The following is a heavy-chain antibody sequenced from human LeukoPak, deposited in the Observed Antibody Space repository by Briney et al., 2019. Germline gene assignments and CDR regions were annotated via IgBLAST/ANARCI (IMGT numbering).Heavy chain of an antibody. V-gene: IGHV3-74*01. Sequence: GSLRLSCAASGFTFSGYWMYWVRQAPGKGLVWVSLINSDGSSTNYADSVKGRFTISRDNAKNTLYLQVNSLRADDSAVYYCARHLGTYSDHWGQGTLVTVSS. CDR1: GFTFSGYW. CDR3: ARHLGTYSDH. CDR2: INSDGSST. J-gene: IGHJ4*02. D-gene: IGHD7-27*01.